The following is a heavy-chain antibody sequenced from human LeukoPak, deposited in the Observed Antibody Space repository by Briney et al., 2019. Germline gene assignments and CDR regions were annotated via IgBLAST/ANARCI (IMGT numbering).Heavy chain of an antibody. CDR3: AKDPYSSGWSYFDY. CDR2: ISGSGGST. Sequence: GGSLRLSCAASGFTFSSYAMSWLRQAPGKGLEWVSSISGSGGSTYYADSVKGRFTISRDNSKNTLYLQMNSLRAEDTAVYYCAKDPYSSGWSYFDYWGQGTLVTVSS. CDR1: GFTFSSYA. D-gene: IGHD6-19*01. V-gene: IGHV3-23*01. J-gene: IGHJ4*02.